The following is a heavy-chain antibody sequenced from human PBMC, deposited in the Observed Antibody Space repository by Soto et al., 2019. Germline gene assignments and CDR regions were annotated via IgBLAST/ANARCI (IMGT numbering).Heavy chain of an antibody. CDR3: ARGETKPLVGATPLNLLDP. Sequence: PSETLSLTCAVYGGSFSGYYWSWIRQPPGKGLEWIGEINHSGSTNYNPSLKSRVTISVDTSKNQFSLKLSSVTAADTAVYYCARGETKPLVGATPLNLLDPWGQGTLVTVSS. V-gene: IGHV4-34*01. CDR1: GGSFSGYY. D-gene: IGHD1-26*01. CDR2: INHSGST. J-gene: IGHJ5*02.